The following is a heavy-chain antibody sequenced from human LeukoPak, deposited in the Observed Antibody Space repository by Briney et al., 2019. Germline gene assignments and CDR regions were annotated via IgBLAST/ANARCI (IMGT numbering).Heavy chain of an antibody. CDR3: ARLAAAGIMDY. Sequence: PGGSLRLSCAASGFTFSSSSMNWVRQAPGKGLEWVSSISSSSSYIYYADAVKGRFTISRDNAKNSLYLQMNSLRAEDTAVYYCARLAAAGIMDYWGQGTLVTVSS. J-gene: IGHJ4*02. D-gene: IGHD6-13*01. CDR1: GFTFSSSS. CDR2: ISSSSSYI. V-gene: IGHV3-21*01.